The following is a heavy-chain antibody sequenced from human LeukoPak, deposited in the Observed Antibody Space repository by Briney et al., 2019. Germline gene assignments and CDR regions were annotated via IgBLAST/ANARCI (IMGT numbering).Heavy chain of an antibody. D-gene: IGHD5-24*01. V-gene: IGHV3-74*01. CDR2: INSDGSNR. J-gene: IGHJ4*02. Sequence: GGSLRLSCAASGFTFSSSWMHWVRQAPGKGLVWVSRINSDGSNRNYADSVKGRFTISRDNAKNALYLQMDSLRAEDAAVYYCARPQDGYNGFDYWGQGTLVTVSP. CDR3: ARPQDGYNGFDY. CDR1: GFTFSSSW.